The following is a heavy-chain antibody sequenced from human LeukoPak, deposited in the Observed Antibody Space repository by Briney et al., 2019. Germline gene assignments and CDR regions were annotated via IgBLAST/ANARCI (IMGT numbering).Heavy chain of an antibody. CDR3: ARVAVSGPTGWFDS. Sequence: GGSLRLSCAASGFSVSGIHMNWVRQAPGKNLEWVSGLYSGGATYYSDSLGGRFTISRDPSKNTVYLQMTSLRVDDSAIYYCARVAVSGPTGWFDSWGQGTLVTVSS. CDR1: GFSVSGIH. D-gene: IGHD2-8*02. V-gene: IGHV3-66*01. CDR2: LYSGGAT. J-gene: IGHJ5*01.